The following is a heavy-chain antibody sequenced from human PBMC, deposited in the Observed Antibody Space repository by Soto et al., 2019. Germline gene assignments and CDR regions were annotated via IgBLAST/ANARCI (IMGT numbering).Heavy chain of an antibody. D-gene: IGHD3-10*01. V-gene: IGHV4-31*03. CDR3: ARDGSGSYYTEYYFDY. Sequence: SSETLSLTCTVSGGSISSGGYYWSWIRQHPGKGLEWIGYIYYSGSTYYNPSLKSRVTISVDTPKNQFSLKLSSVTAADTAVYYCARDGSGSYYTEYYFDYWGQGTLVTVSS. CDR1: GGSISSGGYY. J-gene: IGHJ4*02. CDR2: IYYSGST.